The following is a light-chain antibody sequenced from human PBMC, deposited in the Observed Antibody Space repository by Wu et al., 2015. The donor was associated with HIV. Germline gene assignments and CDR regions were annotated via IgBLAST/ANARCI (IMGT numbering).Light chain of an antibody. J-gene: IGKJ4*01. V-gene: IGKV3-20*01. CDR2: DVS. CDR3: QHYGSLPLT. CDR1: QSVISSY. Sequence: EIVLTQSPGTLSLSPGERVTLSCRASQSVISSYLAWYQQKPGQAPRLLIYDVSSRATGIPDRFSGSGSGTDFTLTINRLEPEDFAVYYCQHYGSLPLTFGGGTEGGDQT.